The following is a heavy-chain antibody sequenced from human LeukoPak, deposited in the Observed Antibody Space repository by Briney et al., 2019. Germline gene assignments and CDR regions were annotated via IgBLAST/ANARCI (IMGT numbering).Heavy chain of an antibody. V-gene: IGHV5-51*01. D-gene: IGHD1-7*01. CDR1: GYSFSIYW. CDR2: IYPGDSDT. J-gene: IGHJ4*02. CDR3: ARSDEGGTMDY. Sequence: GGSLEISCQASGYSFSIYWIGWVRPLPGKGLEWMGIIYPGDSDTRYSPPSQGQVTISADTSISTAYLQWSSLKASDTAMYYCARSDEGGTMDYWGQGTLVTVSS.